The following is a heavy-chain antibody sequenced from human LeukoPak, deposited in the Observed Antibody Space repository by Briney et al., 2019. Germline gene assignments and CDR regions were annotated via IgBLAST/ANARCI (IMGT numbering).Heavy chain of an antibody. V-gene: IGHV1-2*02. Sequence: GASVKVSCKASGYTFTGYYMHWVRQAPGQGLEWMGWINPNSGGTNYAQKFQGRVTMTRDTSISTAYMELGRLRSDDTAVYYCARPNFWSGYYQGYWGQGTLVTVSS. J-gene: IGHJ4*02. D-gene: IGHD3-3*01. CDR2: INPNSGGT. CDR1: GYTFTGYY. CDR3: ARPNFWSGYYQGY.